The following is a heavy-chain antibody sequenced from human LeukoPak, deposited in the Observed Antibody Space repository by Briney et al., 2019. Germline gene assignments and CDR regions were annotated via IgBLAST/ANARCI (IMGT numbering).Heavy chain of an antibody. D-gene: IGHD3-10*01. Sequence: GGSLRLSCAASGFTFSSYGLHWVRQAPGKGLEWVAFIRYDGSNKYYADSVKGRFTISRDNSKNTLYLQMNSRRAEDTAVYYCAKGGGDYYGSGSYKLDYWGQGTLVTVSS. V-gene: IGHV3-30*02. J-gene: IGHJ4*02. CDR3: AKGGGDYYGSGSYKLDY. CDR1: GFTFSSYG. CDR2: IRYDGSNK.